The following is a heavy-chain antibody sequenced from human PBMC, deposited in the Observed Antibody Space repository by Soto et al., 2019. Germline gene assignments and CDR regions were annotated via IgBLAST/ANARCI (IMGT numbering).Heavy chain of an antibody. CDR1: GFSFSRYA. D-gene: IGHD3-10*01. CDR3: ATCPAPRFGESIYYFDY. Sequence: EVQLLESGGGLVQPGGSLRLSCAASGFSFSRYAMMWVRQAPGKGQEWVAGMTGSGGDIRYADSVKGRFTISKDNSKNTLYLQMNSLRAEDTAIYYCATCPAPRFGESIYYFDYWGQGTLVTVSS. V-gene: IGHV3-23*01. J-gene: IGHJ4*02. CDR2: MTGSGGDI.